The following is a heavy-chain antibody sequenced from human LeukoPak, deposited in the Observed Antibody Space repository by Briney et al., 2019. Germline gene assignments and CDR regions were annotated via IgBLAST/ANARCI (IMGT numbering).Heavy chain of an antibody. CDR3: AKGMAAYGSGSLFDY. D-gene: IGHD3-10*01. V-gene: IGHV3-30*18. CDR2: VSYDGPNK. CDR1: AFTFSRYG. Sequence: PGGSLRLSCAASAFTFSRYGMHWVRQAPGKGLEWVAVVSYDGPNKYYADSVKGRFTISRDNSKNTLYMQMNSLRAEDTAVYYCAKGMAAYGSGSLFDYWGQGTLVTVSS. J-gene: IGHJ4*02.